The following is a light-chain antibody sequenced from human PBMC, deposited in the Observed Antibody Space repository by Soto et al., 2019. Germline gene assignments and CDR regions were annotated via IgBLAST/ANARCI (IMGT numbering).Light chain of an antibody. CDR1: SSDVGGYIY. J-gene: IGLJ1*01. CDR2: DVT. Sequence: QSALTQPASVCGSPGQSITISCTGTSSDVGGYIYVSWYQQHQGKAPKLMIYDVTSRPSGASYRFSGSKSGNTASLTISGHQADDEADYSGSSYTTTPAYVFGNGTKVTV. V-gene: IGLV2-14*01. CDR3: SSYTTTPAYV.